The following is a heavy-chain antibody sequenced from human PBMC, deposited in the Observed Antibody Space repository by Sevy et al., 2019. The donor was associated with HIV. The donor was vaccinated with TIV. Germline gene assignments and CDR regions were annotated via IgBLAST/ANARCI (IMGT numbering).Heavy chain of an antibody. CDR2: VSRAGTT. Sequence: SETLSLTCAVYGGSFNNDYWTWIRQPPGKGLEWIGEVSRAGTTKYNPSQQSRTTMSLDTSTNQFSLKLTSVTAADTAMYYCARSVPSVLTGPVGLFFQVYSGWFDPWGQGIMVTVSS. D-gene: IGHD2-21*01. CDR3: ARSVPSVLTGPVGLFFQVYSGWFDP. CDR1: GGSFNNDY. J-gene: IGHJ5*02. V-gene: IGHV4-34*10.